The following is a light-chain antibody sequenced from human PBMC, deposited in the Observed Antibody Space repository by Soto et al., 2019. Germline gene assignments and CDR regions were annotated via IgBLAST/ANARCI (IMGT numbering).Light chain of an antibody. V-gene: IGKV3-20*01. CDR2: GAS. CDR1: QSVSSR. J-gene: IGKJ5*01. CDR3: QHYAGGSRIT. Sequence: EIVMTQSRGTLSLAPGVGLGVPCSVSQSVSSRLAWYQQKPGQAPRLLISGASSRATGIPDRFSGSGFGTDFTLTISRLESEVFALYHCQHYAGGSRITFGQGTRLEIK.